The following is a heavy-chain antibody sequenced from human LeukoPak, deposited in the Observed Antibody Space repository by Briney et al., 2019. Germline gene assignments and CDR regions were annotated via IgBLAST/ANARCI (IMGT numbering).Heavy chain of an antibody. J-gene: IGHJ4*02. V-gene: IGHV3-48*02. Sequence: PGRSLRLSCAASGFTLSSYSMNWVRQAPGKGLEWVSYISSSSSTIDHADSVKGRFTISRDNAKNSLYLQMNSLRDEDTAVYYCARKYSGSLDYWGQGTLVTVSS. CDR3: ARKYSGSLDY. D-gene: IGHD6-13*01. CDR2: ISSSSSTI. CDR1: GFTLSSYS.